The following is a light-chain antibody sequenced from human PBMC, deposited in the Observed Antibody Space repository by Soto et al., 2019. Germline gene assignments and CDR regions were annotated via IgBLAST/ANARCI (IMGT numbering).Light chain of an antibody. CDR2: AAS. Sequence: DIQMTQSPSSLSASVGDRVTITCRASQSISSYLNWYQQKPGKAPKLLIYAASSLQSGVPSRFSGSGSGTDFTLTISSLQPEDFATYYCQHSYSTPYTFGQWTKLEIK. J-gene: IGKJ2*01. CDR1: QSISSY. CDR3: QHSYSTPYT. V-gene: IGKV1-39*01.